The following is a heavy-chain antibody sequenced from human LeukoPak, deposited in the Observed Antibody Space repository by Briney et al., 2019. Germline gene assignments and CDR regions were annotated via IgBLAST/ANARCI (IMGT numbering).Heavy chain of an antibody. CDR1: GFTFSSYA. CDR3: ARSRMCSSTSCYNRFDP. V-gene: IGHV3-23*01. Sequence: GGSLRLSCAASGFTFSSYAMSWVRQAPGKGLEWVSAISGSGGSTYYADSVKGRFTISRDNSKNSLYLQMNSLRAEDTAVYYCARSRMCSSTSCYNRFDPWGQGTLVTVSS. D-gene: IGHD2-2*01. J-gene: IGHJ5*02. CDR2: ISGSGGST.